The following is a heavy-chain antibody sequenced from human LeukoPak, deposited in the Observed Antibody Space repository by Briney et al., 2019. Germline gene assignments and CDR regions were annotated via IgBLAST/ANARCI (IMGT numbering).Heavy chain of an antibody. D-gene: IGHD3-22*01. V-gene: IGHV3-48*03. CDR3: AKDATYYYDSSGYYSPAYFDY. Sequence: GGSLRLSCAASGFTFSSYEMNWVRQAPGKGLEWVSYIISRGGTIYYADSVKGRFTISRDNSKNTLYLQMNSLRAEDTAVYYCAKDATYYYDSSGYYSPAYFDYWGQGTLVTVSS. CDR1: GFTFSSYE. J-gene: IGHJ4*02. CDR2: IISRGGTI.